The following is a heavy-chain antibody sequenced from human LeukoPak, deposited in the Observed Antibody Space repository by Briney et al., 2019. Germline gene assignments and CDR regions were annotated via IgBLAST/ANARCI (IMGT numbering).Heavy chain of an antibody. Sequence: PSETLSLTCTVSGGSISSSSYYWGWIRQPPGKGLEWIGSIYYSGSTYYNPSLKSRVTISVDTSKNQFSLKLSSVTAADTALYYCARQKVLPLDWGQGTLVTVSS. CDR1: GGSISSSSYY. CDR2: IYYSGST. CDR3: ARQKVLPLD. V-gene: IGHV4-39*01. J-gene: IGHJ4*02. D-gene: IGHD3-10*01.